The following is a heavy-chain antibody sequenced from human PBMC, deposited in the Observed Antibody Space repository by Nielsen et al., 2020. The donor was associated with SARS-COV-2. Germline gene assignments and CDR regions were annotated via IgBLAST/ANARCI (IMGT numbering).Heavy chain of an antibody. D-gene: IGHD3-10*01. CDR3: AKDDVVRGDAYDI. J-gene: IGHJ3*02. CDR2: TSASGAST. V-gene: IGHV3-23*01. CDR1: GFTFNIYA. Sequence: GGSLRLSCAASGFTFNIYAMAWVRRAPGRGLEWVSGTSASGASTYYADSVKGRFSISRDNSRNTLYLQMNSLRVEDTAIYFCAKDDVVRGDAYDIWGQGTVVTVSS.